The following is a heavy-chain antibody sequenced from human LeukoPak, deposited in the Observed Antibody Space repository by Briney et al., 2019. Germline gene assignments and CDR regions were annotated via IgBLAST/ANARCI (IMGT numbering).Heavy chain of an antibody. J-gene: IGHJ4*02. CDR1: GFTFSNYA. CDR2: ISYDGSKK. CDR3: ARDPAPTTVVTHNLGDY. D-gene: IGHD4-23*01. V-gene: IGHV3-30*19. Sequence: GGSLRLSCAVSGFTFSNYAMHWVRQAPGKGLEWVAVISYDGSKKYYADSVKGRFTISRDNSKNTLYLQMNSLRDEDTAVYYCARDPAPTTVVTHNLGDYWGQGTLVTVSS.